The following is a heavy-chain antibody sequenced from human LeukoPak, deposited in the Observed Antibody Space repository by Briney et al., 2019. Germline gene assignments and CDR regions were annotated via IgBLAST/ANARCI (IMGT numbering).Heavy chain of an antibody. Sequence: ASVKVSCKASGYTFAAYNIHWVRQAPGQRLEWMGWIAPGNANTKYSQKFQGRVTLTTDTSASTAYMELSSLTSEDTGVFYCARGAVPAHFDYWGQGTLVTVSS. V-gene: IGHV1-3*01. J-gene: IGHJ4*02. CDR3: ARGAVPAHFDY. CDR2: IAPGNANT. CDR1: GYTFAAYN. D-gene: IGHD3-3*02.